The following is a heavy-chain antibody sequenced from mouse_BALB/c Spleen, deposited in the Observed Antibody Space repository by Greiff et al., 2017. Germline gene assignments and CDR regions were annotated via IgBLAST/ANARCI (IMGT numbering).Heavy chain of an antibody. CDR1: GYSITSGYY. J-gene: IGHJ4*01. D-gene: IGHD1-1*01. CDR3: ARELLRFLYAMDY. Sequence: EVKLEESGPGLVKPSQSLSLTCSVTGYSITSGYYWNWIRQFPGNKLEWMGYISYDGSNNYNPSLKNRISITRDTSKNQFFLKLNSVTTEDTATYYCARELLRFLYAMDYWGQGTSVTVSS. CDR2: ISYDGSN. V-gene: IGHV3-6*02.